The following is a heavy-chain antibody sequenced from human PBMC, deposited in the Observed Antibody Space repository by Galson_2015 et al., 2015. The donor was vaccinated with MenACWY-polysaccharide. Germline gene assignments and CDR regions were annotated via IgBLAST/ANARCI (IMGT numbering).Heavy chain of an antibody. CDR2: TYRGSN. CDR1: GDSVSNNHVA. V-gene: IGHV6-1*01. CDR3: ARGAYSSFDI. Sequence: CAISGDSVSNNHVAWNWIRQSPSRGLEWLGRTYRGSNQYAASMRGRIAINSDTSTNQFSLQLSSVTPEDTGLYYCARGAYSSFDIWGQGTMVT. J-gene: IGHJ3*02. D-gene: IGHD2-15*01.